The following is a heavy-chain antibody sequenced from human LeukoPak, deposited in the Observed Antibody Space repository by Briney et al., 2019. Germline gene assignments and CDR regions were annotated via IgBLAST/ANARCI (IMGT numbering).Heavy chain of an antibody. Sequence: ASVKVSCKVSGYTLTELSMHWVRQAPGKGLEWMGGFDPEDGETIYAQKFQGRVTMTEDTSTDTAYMELSSLRSEDTAVYYCATDRPPGIAAAGTPVRNYYYYGMDVWGQGTTVTVSS. D-gene: IGHD6-13*01. CDR1: GYTLTELS. J-gene: IGHJ6*02. CDR2: FDPEDGET. V-gene: IGHV1-24*01. CDR3: ATDRPPGIAAAGTPVRNYYYYGMDV.